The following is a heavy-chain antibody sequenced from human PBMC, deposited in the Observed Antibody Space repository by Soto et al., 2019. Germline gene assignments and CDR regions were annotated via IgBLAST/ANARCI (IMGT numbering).Heavy chain of an antibody. Sequence: GESLKISCKGSGYSFTSYWIGWVRQMPGKGLEWMGIIYPGDSDTRYSPSFQGQVTISADKSISTAYLQWSSLKASDTAMYYCARHSPGLGYCSCGSCYSDLYYYGMDVWGQGTTVTVSS. D-gene: IGHD2-15*01. CDR3: ARHSPGLGYCSCGSCYSDLYYYGMDV. CDR2: IYPGDSDT. V-gene: IGHV5-51*01. CDR1: GYSFTSYW. J-gene: IGHJ6*02.